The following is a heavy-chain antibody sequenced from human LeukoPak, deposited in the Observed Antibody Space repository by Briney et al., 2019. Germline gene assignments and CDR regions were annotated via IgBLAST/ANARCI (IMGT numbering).Heavy chain of an antibody. CDR3: ARGRSGSYPFDY. V-gene: IGHV4-39*07. CDR1: GGSISSSSYY. J-gene: IGHJ4*02. D-gene: IGHD1-26*01. CDR2: IYYSGST. Sequence: SETLSLTCTVSGGSISSSSYYWGWIRQPPGKGLEWIGSIYYSGSTYYNPSLKSRVTISVGTSKNQFSLKLYSVTAADTAVYYCARGRSGSYPFDYWGQGNLVAVSS.